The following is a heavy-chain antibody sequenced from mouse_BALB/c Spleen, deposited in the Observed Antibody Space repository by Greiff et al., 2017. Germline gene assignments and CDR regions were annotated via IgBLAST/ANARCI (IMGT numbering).Heavy chain of an antibody. V-gene: IGHV5-6*01. D-gene: IGHD1-1*01. CDR2: ISSGGSYT. CDR3: ASEGDYYGSSPFGY. J-gene: IGHJ3*01. CDR1: GFTFSSYG. Sequence: VQLKQSGGDLVKPGGSLKLSCAASGFTFSSYGMSWVRQTPDKRLEWVATISSGGSYTYYPDSVKGRFTISRDNAKNTLYLQMSSLKSEDTAMYYGASEGDYYGSSPFGYWGQGTLVTVSA.